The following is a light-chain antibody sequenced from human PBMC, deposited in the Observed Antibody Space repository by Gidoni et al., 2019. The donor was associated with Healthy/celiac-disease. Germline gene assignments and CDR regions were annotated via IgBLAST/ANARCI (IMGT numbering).Light chain of an antibody. V-gene: IGKV1-39*01. CDR2: AAS. J-gene: IGKJ3*01. CDR1: QSISSY. Sequence: DIQLTQSPSSLSASVGDRVTITCRASQSISSYLNWSQQKPGTAPKLLIYAASSLQSGVPSGFSGSGSGTDFTLTISSLQPEDFATYYCQQSYSTPQFTFGPGTKVDIK. CDR3: QQSYSTPQFT.